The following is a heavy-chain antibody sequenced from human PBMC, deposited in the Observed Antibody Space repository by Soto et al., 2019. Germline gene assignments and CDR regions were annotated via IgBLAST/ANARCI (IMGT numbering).Heavy chain of an antibody. J-gene: IGHJ3*02. CDR3: ARDGGYCSSTSCYVGAFDI. D-gene: IGHD2-2*01. CDR1: GYTFTSYG. V-gene: IGHV1-18*01. CDR2: ISAYNGNT. Sequence: ASVKVSCKASGYTFTSYGISWVRQSPGQGLEWMGWISAYNGNTNYAQKLQGRVTMTTDTSTSTAYMELRSLRSDDTAVYYCARDGGYCSSTSCYVGAFDIWGQGTMVTVSS.